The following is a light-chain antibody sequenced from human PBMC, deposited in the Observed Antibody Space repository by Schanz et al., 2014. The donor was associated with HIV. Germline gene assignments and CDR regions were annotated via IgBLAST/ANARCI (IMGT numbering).Light chain of an antibody. CDR2: AAS. CDR3: QQSHSSPT. J-gene: IGKJ2*01. CDR1: QSISSW. V-gene: IGKV1-39*01. Sequence: DIQMAQSPSTLSASVGDRVTITCRASQSISSWLAWYQQRPGKAPKLLIFAASNLQSGVPSRFSGSGSGTDFTLTISSLQPEDFATYFCQQSHSSPTFGQGTKVGIK.